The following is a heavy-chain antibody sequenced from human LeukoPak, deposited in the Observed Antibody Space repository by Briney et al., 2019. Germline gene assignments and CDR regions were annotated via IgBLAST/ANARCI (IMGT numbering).Heavy chain of an antibody. Sequence: SVKVSCKASGYTFTSCYIHWVRQAPGQGLEWMGIINPSGGSTSYAQKFQGRVTMTRDTSTSTVYMELSSLRSEDTAVYYCARDPIAARSIDYWGQGTLVTVSS. J-gene: IGHJ4*02. D-gene: IGHD6-6*01. CDR1: GYTFTSCY. V-gene: IGHV1-46*01. CDR3: ARDPIAARSIDY. CDR2: INPSGGST.